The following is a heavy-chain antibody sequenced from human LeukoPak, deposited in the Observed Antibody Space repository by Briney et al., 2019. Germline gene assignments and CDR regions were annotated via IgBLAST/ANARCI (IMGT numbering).Heavy chain of an antibody. D-gene: IGHD2-15*01. CDR2: ISSSSSYI. Sequence: GGSLRLSCAASGFTFSSYSMNWVRQAPGKGLEWVSSISSSSSYIYYADSVKGRFAISRDNAKNSLYLQMNSLRAEDTAVYYCARDQCSGGSCYAAGYWGQGTLVTVSS. CDR1: GFTFSSYS. CDR3: ARDQCSGGSCYAAGY. J-gene: IGHJ4*02. V-gene: IGHV3-21*01.